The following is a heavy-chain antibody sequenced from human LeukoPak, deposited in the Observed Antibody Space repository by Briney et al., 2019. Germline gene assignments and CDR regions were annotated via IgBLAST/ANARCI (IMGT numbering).Heavy chain of an antibody. CDR1: GFTFSSYA. D-gene: IGHD5-18*01. V-gene: IGHV3-23*01. CDR3: AKDGYSYGYF. CDR2: ISGSGGST. Sequence: GGSLRLSCAASGFTFSSYAMSWVRQAPGKGLGWVSAISGSGGSTYYADSVKGRFTISRDNSKNTLYLQMNSLRAEGTAVYYCAKDGYSYGYFWGQGTLVTVSS. J-gene: IGHJ4*02.